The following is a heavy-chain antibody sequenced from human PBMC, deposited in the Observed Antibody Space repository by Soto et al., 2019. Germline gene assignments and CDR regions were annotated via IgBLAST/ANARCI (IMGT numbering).Heavy chain of an antibody. CDR3: AIESEDLTSNFDY. CDR1: GFTFTRYS. Sequence: PGGSLRLSCAASGFTFTRYSMNWVRQAPGKGLEWVSSISSTTNYIYYADSMKGRFTVSRDNAKNSVYLEMNSLSAEDTAVYYFAIESEDLTSNFDYWGQGTLVTVSS. J-gene: IGHJ4*02. CDR2: ISSTTNYI. V-gene: IGHV3-21*01.